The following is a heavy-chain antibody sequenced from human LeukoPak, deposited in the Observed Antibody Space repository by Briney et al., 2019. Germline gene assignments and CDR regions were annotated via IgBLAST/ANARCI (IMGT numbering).Heavy chain of an antibody. CDR3: ARDRWDTSGYYSTFDY. D-gene: IGHD3-22*01. Sequence: SQTLSLTCTVSGGSISSSDYYWSWIRQPPGKGLEWIGYIDYSGSAYYNPSLKSRVTISLDTSKNQFSLRLTSVTAADTAVYYCARDRWDTSGYYSTFDYWGRETLVTVSS. CDR1: GGSISSSDYY. V-gene: IGHV4-30-4*08. J-gene: IGHJ4*02. CDR2: IDYSGSA.